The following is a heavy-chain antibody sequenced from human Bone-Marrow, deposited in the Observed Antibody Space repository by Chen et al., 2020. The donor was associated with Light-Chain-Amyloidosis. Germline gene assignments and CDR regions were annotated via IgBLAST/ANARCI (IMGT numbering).Heavy chain of an antibody. J-gene: IGHJ4*02. CDR1: GFTFDDYD. CDR3: AKDSVGYYDSSGYYPFDY. Sequence: EVQLVESGGGLVQPGRSLRLSCAASGFTFDDYDMHWVRQAPGRGLEWVSGISWNSGSIGYADSVKGRFTISRDNAKNSLYLQMNSLRAEDTALYYCAKDSVGYYDSSGYYPFDYWGQGTLVTVSS. D-gene: IGHD3-22*01. V-gene: IGHV3-9*01. CDR2: ISWNSGSI.